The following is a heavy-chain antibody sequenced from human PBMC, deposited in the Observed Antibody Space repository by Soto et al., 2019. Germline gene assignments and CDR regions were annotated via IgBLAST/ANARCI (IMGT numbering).Heavy chain of an antibody. J-gene: IGHJ4*02. CDR3: ARDHTSIAAAGPFDY. V-gene: IGHV3-21*01. D-gene: IGHD6-13*01. CDR2: ISSSSSYI. Sequence: EVQLVESGGGLVKPGGSLRLSCAASGFTFSSYSMNWVRQAPGKGLEWVSSISSSSSYIYYADSVKGRFTISRDNAKNSLYLQMNSLRAEDTAVYYCARDHTSIAAAGPFDYWGQGTLVTVSS. CDR1: GFTFSSYS.